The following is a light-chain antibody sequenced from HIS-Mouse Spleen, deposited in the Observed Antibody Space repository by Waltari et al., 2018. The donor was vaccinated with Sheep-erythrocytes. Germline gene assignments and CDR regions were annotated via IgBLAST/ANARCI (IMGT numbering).Light chain of an antibody. V-gene: IGLV1-51*01. CDR3: GTWDSSLSAGRV. Sequence: QSVLTQPPSVSAAPGQKVTISCSGSSSNIGNNYVSWYQQLPGPAPKLLIYDNTKRPSGIPDRFSGSKSGTSATLGITGLQTGDEADYYCGTWDSSLSAGRVFGGGTKLTVL. CDR1: SSNIGNNY. CDR2: DNT. J-gene: IGLJ3*02.